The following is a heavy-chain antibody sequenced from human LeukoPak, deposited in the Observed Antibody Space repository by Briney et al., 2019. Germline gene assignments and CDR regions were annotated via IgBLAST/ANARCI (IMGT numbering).Heavy chain of an antibody. CDR3: AKDEEWFGDLPGRNFDY. J-gene: IGHJ4*02. D-gene: IGHD3-10*01. Sequence: GRSLRLSCAASGFTFDDYAMHWVRQAPGEGLEWVSGISWNSGSIGYADSVKGRFTISRDNSKNTLYLQMNSLRAEDTAVYYCAKDEEWFGDLPGRNFDYWGQGTLVTVSS. CDR1: GFTFDDYA. CDR2: ISWNSGSI. V-gene: IGHV3-9*01.